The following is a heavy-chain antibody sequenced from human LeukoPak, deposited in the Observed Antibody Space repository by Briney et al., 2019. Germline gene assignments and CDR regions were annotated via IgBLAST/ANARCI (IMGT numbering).Heavy chain of an antibody. J-gene: IGHJ4*02. CDR3: AKSDYGYYFDS. Sequence: GGPLRLACVASGFTFSNYGMYWVRQAPGKGLEWVTYIWYNGGRKYYTDSAKGRFTVSRDNSKNMVYLQMSSLRAEDTALYYCAKSDYGYYFDSWGQGTLVTVSS. CDR2: IWYNGGRK. D-gene: IGHD4-17*01. CDR1: GFTFSNYG. V-gene: IGHV3-30*02.